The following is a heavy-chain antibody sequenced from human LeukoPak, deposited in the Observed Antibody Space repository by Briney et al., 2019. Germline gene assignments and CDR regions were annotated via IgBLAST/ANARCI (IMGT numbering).Heavy chain of an antibody. CDR2: LYSGSST. Sequence: GGSLRLSCAASGFTVSTNYMNWVRQAPGEGLEWVSILYSGSSTYYADSVEGRFIVSRDSSKNNLSLQMNDLRAEDTAVYYCARVGDHFHWYLDLWGRGTMVTVSS. J-gene: IGHJ2*01. CDR1: GFTVSTNY. V-gene: IGHV3-53*01. D-gene: IGHD3-3*02. CDR3: ARVGDHFHWYLDL.